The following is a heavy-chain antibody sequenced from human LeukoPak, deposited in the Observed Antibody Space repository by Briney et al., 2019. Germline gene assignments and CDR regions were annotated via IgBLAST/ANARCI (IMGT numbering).Heavy chain of an antibody. V-gene: IGHV3-64D*06. CDR2: SNSNGRST. CDR1: GXTFSTLP. D-gene: IGHD6-19*01. J-gene: IGHJ4*02. CDR3: VNQISGWVY. Sequence: PGGSLRLSCSASGXTFSTLPMHWVRQAPGKGLEYVSGSNSNGRSTYYADSVKGRFTISRDNSKNTLYLQMSSLRPEDTALYYCVNQISGWVYWGQGTLVTVSS.